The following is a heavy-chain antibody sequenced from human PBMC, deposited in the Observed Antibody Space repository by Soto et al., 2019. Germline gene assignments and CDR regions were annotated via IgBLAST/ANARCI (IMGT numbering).Heavy chain of an antibody. CDR3: ASATSIAVAGKES. V-gene: IGHV1-18*01. D-gene: IGHD6-19*01. Sequence: QVQLVQSGGEVRKPGASVKVSCKASGDTITNYGISWVRQAPGQGLEWMGWISFYNGNTKYAQNLQGRVTLTTDTSTSTAYMEWRSLRSDGTAVYYWASATSIAVAGKESWGQGTRVTVSS. J-gene: IGHJ4*02. CDR1: GDTITNYG. CDR2: ISFYNGNT.